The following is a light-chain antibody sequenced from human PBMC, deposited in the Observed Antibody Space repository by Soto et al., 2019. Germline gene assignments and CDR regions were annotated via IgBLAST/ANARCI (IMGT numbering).Light chain of an antibody. CDR1: QSVGHNY. Sequence: EIVLTQSPGTLSLSPGDRATLSCRASQSVGHNYLAWFQQKPGQAPRLLIYGASSRATGIPDRFRGSGSGTDFTLTINRLEPEDFALYHCQQYGSSPITFGQGTRLEIK. V-gene: IGKV3-20*01. J-gene: IGKJ5*01. CDR2: GAS. CDR3: QQYGSSPIT.